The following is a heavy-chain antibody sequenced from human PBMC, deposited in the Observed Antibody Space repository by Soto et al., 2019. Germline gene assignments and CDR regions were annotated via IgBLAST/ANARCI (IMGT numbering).Heavy chain of an antibody. CDR1: GYTFTSYG. CDR2: ISAYNGNT. D-gene: IGHD3-16*01. Sequence: QVQLVQSGAEVKKPGASVKVSCKASGYTFTSYGISWVRQAPGQGLEWMGWISAYNGNTNYAQKLQGRVTMTTDTSTSTAYMELRSLRSVDTAVYYCARDGSPLGELREGWYYFDYWGQGTLVNVSS. J-gene: IGHJ4*02. V-gene: IGHV1-18*01. CDR3: ARDGSPLGELREGWYYFDY.